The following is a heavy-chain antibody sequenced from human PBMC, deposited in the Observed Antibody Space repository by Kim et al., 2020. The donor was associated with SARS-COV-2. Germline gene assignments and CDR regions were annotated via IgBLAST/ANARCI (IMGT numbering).Heavy chain of an antibody. CDR2: ISGSGGST. J-gene: IGHJ4*02. D-gene: IGHD3-22*01. CDR1: GFTFSSYA. Sequence: GGSLRLSCAASGFTFSSYAMSWVRQAPGKGLEWVSAISGSGGSTYYADSVKGRFTISRDNSKNTLYLQMNSLRAEDTAVYYCAKTWLGGYYLEYYFDYWGQGTLVTVSS. V-gene: IGHV3-23*01. CDR3: AKTWLGGYYLEYYFDY.